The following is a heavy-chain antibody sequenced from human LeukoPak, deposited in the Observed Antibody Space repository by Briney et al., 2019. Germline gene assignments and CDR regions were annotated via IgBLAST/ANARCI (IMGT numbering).Heavy chain of an antibody. CDR3: TSNLMVRGVIDY. J-gene: IGHJ4*02. CDR1: GFTFSGSA. V-gene: IGHV3-73*01. D-gene: IGHD3-10*01. Sequence: GGSLRLSCAASGFTFSGSAMHWVRQASGKGLEWVGRIRSKANSYATAYAASVKGRFTISRDDSKSTAYLQMNSLKTEDTAVYYCTSNLMVRGVIDYWGQGTLVTVSS. CDR2: IRSKANSYAT.